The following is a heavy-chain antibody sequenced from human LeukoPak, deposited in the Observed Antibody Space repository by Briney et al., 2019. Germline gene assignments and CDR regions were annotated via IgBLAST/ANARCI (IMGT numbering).Heavy chain of an antibody. J-gene: IGHJ4*02. CDR1: GYTFTGYY. Sequence: ASVTVSCKASGYTFTGYYMHWVRQAPGQGLEWMGWINPNSGGTNYAQKFQGRVTMTRDTSISTAYMELSRLRSDDTAVYYCARDPGYYGSGSQGSFDYWGQGTLVTVSS. CDR3: ARDPGYYGSGSQGSFDY. V-gene: IGHV1-2*02. D-gene: IGHD3-10*01. CDR2: INPNSGGT.